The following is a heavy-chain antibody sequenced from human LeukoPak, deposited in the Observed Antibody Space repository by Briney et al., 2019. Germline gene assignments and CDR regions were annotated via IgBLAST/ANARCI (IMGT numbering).Heavy chain of an antibody. Sequence: GGSLRLSCATSGFTLSSYAMSWVRKAPGKGLEWVSAISDTGNTYHADSVKGRFTISRDSSKNTLFLQMNRLRPEDAAVYYCAKAPVTTCRGAFCYPFDYWGLGTLVTVSS. D-gene: IGHD2-15*01. CDR2: ISDTGNT. V-gene: IGHV3-23*01. J-gene: IGHJ4*02. CDR3: AKAPVTTCRGAFCYPFDY. CDR1: GFTLSSYA.